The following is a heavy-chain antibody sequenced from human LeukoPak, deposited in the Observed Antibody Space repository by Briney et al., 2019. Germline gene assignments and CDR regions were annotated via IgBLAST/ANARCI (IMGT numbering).Heavy chain of an antibody. CDR3: TRDGFSYGSLRYFDY. J-gene: IGHJ4*02. V-gene: IGHV3-49*04. CDR1: GFTFGDYA. Sequence: GSLILSCTASGFTFGDYAMSWVRQAPGKGLEWVGFIRSKAYGGTTEYAASVKGRFTISRDDSKSIAYLQMNSLKTEDTAVYYCTRDGFSYGSLRYFDYWGQGTLVTVSS. CDR2: IRSKAYGGTT. D-gene: IGHD4-17*01.